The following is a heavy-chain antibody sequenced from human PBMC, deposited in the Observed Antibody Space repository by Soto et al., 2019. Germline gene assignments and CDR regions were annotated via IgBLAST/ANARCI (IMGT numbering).Heavy chain of an antibody. J-gene: IGHJ6*03. CDR2: IRSKAYGGTT. CDR3: TRVIGLEWVIHYYYYYMDV. V-gene: IGHV3-49*03. Sequence: GGSLRLSCTASGFTFGDYAISWFRQAPGKGLEWVGFIRSKAYGGTTEYAASVKGRFTISRDDSKSIAYLQMNSLKTEDTAVYYCTRVIGLEWVIHYYYYYMDVWGKGTTVTVSS. D-gene: IGHD3-22*01. CDR1: GFTFGDYA.